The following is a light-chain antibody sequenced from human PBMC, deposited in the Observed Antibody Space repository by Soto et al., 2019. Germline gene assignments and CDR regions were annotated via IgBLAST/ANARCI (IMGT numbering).Light chain of an antibody. J-gene: IGKJ4*01. CDR1: QSITNH. V-gene: IGKV3-11*01. CDR3: QHRGDWPPGAT. Sequence: EIVLTQSPGTLSLSPGERATLSCRASQSITNHLAWYQQKPGQAPRLLIYDASNRATGIPARFSGSGSGTDFTLTISSLEPEDSAVYYCQHRGDWPPGATFGGGTKVEI. CDR2: DAS.